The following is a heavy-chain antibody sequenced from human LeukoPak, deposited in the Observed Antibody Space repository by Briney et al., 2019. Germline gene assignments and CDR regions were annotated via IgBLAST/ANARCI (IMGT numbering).Heavy chain of an antibody. CDR3: ARDNGLYAFDI. Sequence: PGGSLRLSCAASGFTFSSYWMSWVRQAPGKGLEWVANIKQDGSEKYYVDSVKGRFTISRENAKNSLYLQMNSLRAGDTAVYYCARDNGLYAFDIWGQGTMVTVSS. V-gene: IGHV3-7*01. J-gene: IGHJ3*02. CDR2: IKQDGSEK. CDR1: GFTFSSYW.